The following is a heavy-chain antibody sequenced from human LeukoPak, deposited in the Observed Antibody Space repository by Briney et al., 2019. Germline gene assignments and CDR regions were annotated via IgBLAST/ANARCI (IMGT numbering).Heavy chain of an antibody. Sequence: ASVKVSCKASGYTFTSYYMYWVRQAPGQGLEWMGIINPSGGSTSYAQKFQGRVTMTRDTSTSTVYMELSSLRSEDTAVYYCARNYYGDYVAYYWGQGTLVTVSS. V-gene: IGHV1-46*01. CDR1: GYTFTSYY. CDR2: INPSGGST. CDR3: ARNYYGDYVAYY. D-gene: IGHD4-17*01. J-gene: IGHJ4*02.